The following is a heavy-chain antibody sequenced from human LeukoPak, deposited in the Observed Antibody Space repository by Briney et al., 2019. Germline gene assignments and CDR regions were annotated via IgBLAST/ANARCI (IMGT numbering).Heavy chain of an antibody. V-gene: IGHV4-4*02. D-gene: IGHD3-22*01. J-gene: IGHJ5*02. Sequence: PSETLSLTCAVSGGSISSSNWWSWVRQPPGKGLEWIGEINHSGSTNYNPSLKSRVTISVDTSKNQFSLKLSSVTAADTAVYYCARVAGGWLLTYNWFDPWGQGTLVTVSS. CDR3: ARVAGGWLLTYNWFDP. CDR1: GGSISSSNW. CDR2: INHSGST.